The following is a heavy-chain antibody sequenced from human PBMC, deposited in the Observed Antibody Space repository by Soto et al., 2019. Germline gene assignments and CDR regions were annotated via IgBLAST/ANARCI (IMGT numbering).Heavy chain of an antibody. CDR1: GGTFSSYA. V-gene: IGHV1-69*13. D-gene: IGHD2-8*01. CDR2: IIPIFGTA. Sequence: ASVKVSCKASGGTFSSYAINWVRQAPGQGLEWMGGIIPIFGTANYAQKFQGRVTITADESTSTAYMGLSSLRSEDTAVYYCARDEGCGGYCTNGVSSPDYYYGMDVWGQGTTVTVSS. J-gene: IGHJ6*02. CDR3: ARDEGCGGYCTNGVSSPDYYYGMDV.